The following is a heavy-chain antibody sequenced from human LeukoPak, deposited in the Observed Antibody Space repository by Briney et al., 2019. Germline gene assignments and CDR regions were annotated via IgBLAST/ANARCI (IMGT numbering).Heavy chain of an antibody. CDR2: ISAYNGNT. CDR1: GYTFTSYG. D-gene: IGHD3-22*01. Sequence: AASVKVSCKASGYTFTSYGISWVRQAPGQGLEWMGWISAYNGNTNYAQKLQGRVTMTTDTSTSTAYMELRSLRSDDTAVCYCARDDYYDSSGYYDYWGQGTLVTVSS. V-gene: IGHV1-18*01. CDR3: ARDDYYDSSGYYDY. J-gene: IGHJ4*02.